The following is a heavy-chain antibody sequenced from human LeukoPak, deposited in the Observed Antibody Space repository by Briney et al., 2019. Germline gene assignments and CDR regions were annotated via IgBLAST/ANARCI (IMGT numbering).Heavy chain of an antibody. CDR3: ARALDYYDIRVWDY. V-gene: IGHV4-59*01. D-gene: IGHD3-22*01. J-gene: IGHJ4*02. CDR1: GGSISTYY. Sequence: SETLSLTCTVSGGSISTYYWSWIRQPPGKGLEWIGYIYYNGDTNYNPSLKSRVTISVDTSKKQFSLKLRTVTAADTAVYYCARALDYYDIRVWDYWGQGTLVTVCS. CDR2: IYYNGDT.